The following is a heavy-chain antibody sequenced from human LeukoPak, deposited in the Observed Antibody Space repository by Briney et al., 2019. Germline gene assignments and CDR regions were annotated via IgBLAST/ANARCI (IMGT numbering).Heavy chain of an antibody. V-gene: IGHV4-34*01. J-gene: IGHJ5*02. CDR2: INHSGST. Sequence: GSLRLSWAASGFTFSSYGMHWVRQPPGKGLEWVGEINHSGSTNYNPSLKSRVTISVDTSKNQFSLKLSSVTAADTAVYYCARDLVGAARDWFDPWGQGTLVTVSS. CDR3: ARDLVGAARDWFDP. D-gene: IGHD6-6*01. CDR1: GFTFSSYG.